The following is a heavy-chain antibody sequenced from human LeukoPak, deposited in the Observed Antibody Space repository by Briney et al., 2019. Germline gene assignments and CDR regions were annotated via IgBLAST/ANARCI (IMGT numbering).Heavy chain of an antibody. J-gene: IGHJ6*02. D-gene: IGHD3-22*01. CDR3: ARRYYDSSGYYYYYYGMDV. Sequence: GALVKVSCKASGYTFTSYAMHWVRQAPGQRLEWMGWINAGNGNTKYSQKFQGRVTITRDTSASTAYMELSSLRSEDTAVYYCARRYYDSSGYYYYYYGMDVWGQGTTVTVSS. CDR1: GYTFTSYA. V-gene: IGHV1-3*01. CDR2: INAGNGNT.